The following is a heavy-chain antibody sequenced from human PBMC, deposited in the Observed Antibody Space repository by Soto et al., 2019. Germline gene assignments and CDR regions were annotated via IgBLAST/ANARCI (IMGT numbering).Heavy chain of an antibody. CDR1: GFSFSKAW. V-gene: IGHV3-15*07. CDR3: TTSGNPNIVDH. CDR2: IRSRSGTT. Sequence: EVQLVESGGGLVKPGGSLRLSCAASGFSFSKAWMNWVRQASGKGLEWVGRIRSRSGTTDYAAPVKGRFTISRDDSKYTLYLQMNSLKVEDTAVYFCTTSGNPNIVDHWGQGTLVIVSS. J-gene: IGHJ4*02.